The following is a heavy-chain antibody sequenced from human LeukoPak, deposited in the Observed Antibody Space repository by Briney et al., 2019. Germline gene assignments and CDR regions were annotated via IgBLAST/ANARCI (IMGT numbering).Heavy chain of an antibody. CDR3: ARLQYYYDSSGYSENWFDP. Sequence: GESLKISCKGSGYSFTSYWIGWGRQMPGKGLEWMGIIYPGDSDTRYSPSFQGQVTISADKSISTAYLQWSSLKASDTAMYYCARLQYYYDSSGYSENWFDPWGQGTLVTVSS. D-gene: IGHD3-22*01. J-gene: IGHJ5*02. CDR1: GYSFTSYW. V-gene: IGHV5-51*01. CDR2: IYPGDSDT.